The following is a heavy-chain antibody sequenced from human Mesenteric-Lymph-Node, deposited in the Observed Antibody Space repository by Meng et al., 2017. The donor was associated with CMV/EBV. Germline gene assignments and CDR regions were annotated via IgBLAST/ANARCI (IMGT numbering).Heavy chain of an antibody. Sequence: GGSLRLSCAASGFNFRNFWMHWVRQAPGKGLEWVSYMGPRDTPIYYADSVRGRFTISRDNAKNTLYLQMSNLRAEDTAVYYCARVSIMATGPSDYWGQGTLVTVSS. CDR1: GFNFRNFW. CDR2: MGPRDTPI. CDR3: ARVSIMATGPSDY. V-gene: IGHV3-11*01. J-gene: IGHJ4*02. D-gene: IGHD1-1*01.